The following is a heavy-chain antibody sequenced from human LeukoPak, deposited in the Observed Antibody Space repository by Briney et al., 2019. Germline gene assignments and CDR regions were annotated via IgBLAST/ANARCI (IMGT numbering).Heavy chain of an antibody. J-gene: IGHJ6*03. CDR2: ISFSSTYI. D-gene: IGHD2-21*01. Sequence: GGSLRLSCAASGFTFSSYGMHWVRQAPGKGLEWVSSISFSSTYIYYADSVKGRFTISRDNAKNSLYLQMNSLRAEDTAVYYCATDLFDYMDVWGKGTTVTVSS. CDR1: GFTFSSYG. V-gene: IGHV3-21*01. CDR3: ATDLFDYMDV.